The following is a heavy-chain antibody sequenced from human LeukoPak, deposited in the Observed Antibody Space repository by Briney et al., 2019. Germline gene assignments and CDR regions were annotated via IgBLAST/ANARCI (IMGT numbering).Heavy chain of an antibody. CDR3: SRGLYRYYYDSSGYRNWFDP. Sequence: ASVKVSCKASGYTFTGCYMLWVRQAPGQGLEWMGWINPNSGGTNYAQKFQGRVTMTRDTSISTAYMELSRLRSDDTAVYYCSRGLYRYYYDSSGYRNWFDPWGQGTLVTVSS. CDR2: INPNSGGT. CDR1: GYTFTGCY. J-gene: IGHJ5*02. D-gene: IGHD3-22*01. V-gene: IGHV1-2*02.